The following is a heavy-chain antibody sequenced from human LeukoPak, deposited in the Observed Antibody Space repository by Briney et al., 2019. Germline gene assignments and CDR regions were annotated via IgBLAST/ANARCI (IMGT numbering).Heavy chain of an antibody. D-gene: IGHD3-10*01. CDR2: ISSSSSYI. Sequence: PGGSLRLSCAASGFTFSSYSMNWVRQAPGKGLEWVSSISSSSSYIYYADSVKGRFTISRDNAKNSLYLQMNSLRAEDTAVYYCARDGVLWFGGNYYYYGMDVWGQGTTVTVSS. J-gene: IGHJ6*02. V-gene: IGHV3-21*01. CDR1: GFTFSSYS. CDR3: ARDGVLWFGGNYYYYGMDV.